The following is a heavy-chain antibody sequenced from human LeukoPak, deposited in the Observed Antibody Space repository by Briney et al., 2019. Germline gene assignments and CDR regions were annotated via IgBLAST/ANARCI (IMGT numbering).Heavy chain of an antibody. V-gene: IGHV3-53*01. CDR3: ARGGVEDAFDI. D-gene: IGHD5-24*01. J-gene: IGHJ3*02. CDR2: IYSGGRT. Sequence: GGSLRLSLAASGFTVVSNYMSWFRQPPGRGLEWVSVIYSGGRTCYADSVKGRFTISRDNSKNTLYLQMNSLRAEDTAVYYCARGGVEDAFDIWGQGTMVTVSS. CDR1: GFTVVSNY.